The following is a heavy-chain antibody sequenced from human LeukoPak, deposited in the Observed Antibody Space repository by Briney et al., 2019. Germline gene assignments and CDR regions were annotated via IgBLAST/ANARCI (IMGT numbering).Heavy chain of an antibody. J-gene: IGHJ4*02. V-gene: IGHV4-34*01. Sequence: SETLSLTCAVYGGSFSGYYWNWIRQPPGKGLEWIGEINHGVSTNYNPSLMSRVTISVDTSKNHFSLKLSSVTAADTAVYYCASREGRWGQGTLVTVSS. D-gene: IGHD1-26*01. CDR3: ASREGR. CDR1: GGSFSGYY. CDR2: INHGVST.